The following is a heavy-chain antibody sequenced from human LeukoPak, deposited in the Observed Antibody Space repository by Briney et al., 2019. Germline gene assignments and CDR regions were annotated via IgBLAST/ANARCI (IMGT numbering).Heavy chain of an antibody. D-gene: IGHD6-19*01. J-gene: IGHJ4*02. CDR3: ARQYTSGWYYFDN. CDR2: ISNSGDTI. V-gene: IGHV3-48*04. Sequence: PGGSLRLSCAASGFTFSSYWMSWVRQAPGKGPEWVSFISNSGDTIYYADSVKGRFTISRDNAKNSLYLQMNSLRAEDTAVYYCARQYTSGWYYFDNWGQGTLVTVSS. CDR1: GFTFSSYW.